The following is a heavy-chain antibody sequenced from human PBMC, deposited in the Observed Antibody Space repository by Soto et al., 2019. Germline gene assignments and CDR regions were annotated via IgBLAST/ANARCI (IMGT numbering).Heavy chain of an antibody. CDR1: GFTVSSNY. CDR3: ARASRTQQLGIFDY. Sequence: PGGSLRLSCAASGFTVSSNYMSWVRQAPGKGLEWVSVIYSGGSTYYADSVKGRFTISRDNSKNTLYLQINSLRAEDTAVYYCARASRTQQLGIFDYWGQGTLVTVSS. V-gene: IGHV3-53*01. CDR2: IYSGGST. D-gene: IGHD6-13*01. J-gene: IGHJ4*02.